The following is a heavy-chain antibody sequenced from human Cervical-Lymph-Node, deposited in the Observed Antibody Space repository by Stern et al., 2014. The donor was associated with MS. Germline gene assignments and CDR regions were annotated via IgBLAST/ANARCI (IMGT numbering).Heavy chain of an antibody. V-gene: IGHV1-2*02. CDR1: GYTFTGYY. CDR3: ARDLADYRYYFDS. J-gene: IGHJ4*02. CDR2: INPATGAT. D-gene: IGHD4-11*01. Sequence: VQLVQSGTDVKKPGASAKVSCEASGYTFTGYYIHLVRQAPGQGLEWMGWINPATGATTYAQNFQGRVTMTRDTSISTAYMVLTRLSSDDTAVYYCARDLADYRYYFDSWGQGTLVTVSS.